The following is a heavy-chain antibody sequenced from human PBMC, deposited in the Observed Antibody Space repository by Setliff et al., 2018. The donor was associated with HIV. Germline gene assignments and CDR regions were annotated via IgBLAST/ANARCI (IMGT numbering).Heavy chain of an antibody. CDR3: ARVPSSGWYGGHHYMDV. D-gene: IGHD6-19*01. Sequence: PSETLSLTCTVSGASISSHYWTWIRQPPGKGLEWIGNIRYTGSTNYNPSLKSRVTISGDSSKKQFSLVLSSVTAADTAVYYCARVPSSGWYGGHHYMDVWGKGATVTVSS. CDR1: GASISSHY. V-gene: IGHV4-59*11. J-gene: IGHJ6*03. CDR2: IRYTGST.